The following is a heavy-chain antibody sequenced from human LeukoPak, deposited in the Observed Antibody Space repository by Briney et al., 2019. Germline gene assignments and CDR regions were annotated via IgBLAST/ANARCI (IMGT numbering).Heavy chain of an antibody. D-gene: IGHD6-19*01. CDR3: ARDLDGYSSLNYFDY. Sequence: PGGSLRLSCAASGLTFSDYYMSWIRQAPGKGLEWVSYISSSSSYTNYADSVKGRFTISRDNAKNSLYLQMNSLRAEDTAVYYCARDLDGYSSLNYFDYWGQGTLVTVSS. CDR1: GLTFSDYY. CDR2: ISSSSSYT. V-gene: IGHV3-11*06. J-gene: IGHJ4*02.